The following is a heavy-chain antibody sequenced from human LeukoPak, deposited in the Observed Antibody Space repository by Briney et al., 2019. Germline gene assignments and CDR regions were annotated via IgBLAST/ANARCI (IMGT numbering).Heavy chain of an antibody. Sequence: ASVKVSCKASGYTFTSYYMHWVRQAPGQGLEWMGIINPSGGSTSYAQKFQGRVTMTRDTSTSTVYMELSSLRSEGTAVYYCARDNPDSSGWYGFDYWGQGTLVTVSS. CDR2: INPSGGST. J-gene: IGHJ4*02. D-gene: IGHD6-19*01. V-gene: IGHV1-46*01. CDR3: ARDNPDSSGWYGFDY. CDR1: GYTFTSYY.